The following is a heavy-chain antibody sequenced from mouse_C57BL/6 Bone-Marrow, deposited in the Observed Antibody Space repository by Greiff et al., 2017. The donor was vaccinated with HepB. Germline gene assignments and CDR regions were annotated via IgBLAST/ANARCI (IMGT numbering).Heavy chain of an antibody. CDR2: INPSSGYT. Sequence: QVHVKQSGAELARPGASVKMSCKASGYTFTSYTMHWVKQRPGQGLEWIGYINPSSGYTKYNQKFKDKATLTADKSSSTAYMQLSSLTSEDSAVYYCANIDYYGSSAYWGQGTLVTVSA. CDR1: GYTFTSYT. V-gene: IGHV1-4*01. D-gene: IGHD1-1*01. CDR3: ANIDYYGSSAY. J-gene: IGHJ3*01.